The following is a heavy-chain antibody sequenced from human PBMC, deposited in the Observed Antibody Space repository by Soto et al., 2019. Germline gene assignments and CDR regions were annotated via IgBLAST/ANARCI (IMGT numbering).Heavy chain of an antibody. CDR2: LSSDGFGA. J-gene: IGHJ4*02. CDR1: GFSLSPYW. D-gene: IGHD3-16*01. V-gene: IGHV3-74*03. Sequence: EVHLEESGGGLVQPGGSLRLSCAASGFSLSPYWMHWVRQVPGRGLEWVARLSSDGFGAAYADSVKGRFFISRDIARNTLYLKMNSLRADDTAVYYCARDLGGPDYWGRGTSVTVSS. CDR3: ARDLGGPDY.